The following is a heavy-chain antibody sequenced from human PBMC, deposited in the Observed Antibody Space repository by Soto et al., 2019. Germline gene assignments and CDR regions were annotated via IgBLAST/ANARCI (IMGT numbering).Heavy chain of an antibody. CDR1: GFTFSSYA. Sequence: QVQLVESGGGVVQPGRSLRLSCAASGFTFSSYAMHWVRQAPGKGLEWVAVISYDGSNKYYADSVKGRFTISRDNSKNTLYLQMNSRRAEDTAVYYCARDRRTLAYYYYGMDVWGQGTTVTVSS. CDR2: ISYDGSNK. V-gene: IGHV3-30-3*01. D-gene: IGHD3-16*01. CDR3: ARDRRTLAYYYYGMDV. J-gene: IGHJ6*02.